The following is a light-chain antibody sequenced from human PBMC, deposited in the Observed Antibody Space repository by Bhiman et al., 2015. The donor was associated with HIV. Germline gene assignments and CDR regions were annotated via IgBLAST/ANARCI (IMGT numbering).Light chain of an antibody. V-gene: IGLV3-21*04. CDR3: QVWDSSSDLYWV. Sequence: SYELTQPPSVSVAPGKTARITCGGNNIGSKSVHWFQQKPGQAPVVVMYYDSDRPSGIPERFSGSNSGNTATLTISRVEAGDEADYYCQVWDSSSDLYWVFGGGTKLTVL. CDR2: YDS. CDR1: NIGSKS. J-gene: IGLJ3*02.